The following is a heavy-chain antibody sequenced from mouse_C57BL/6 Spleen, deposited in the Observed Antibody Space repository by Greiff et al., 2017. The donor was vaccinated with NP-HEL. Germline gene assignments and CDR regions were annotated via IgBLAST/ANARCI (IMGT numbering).Heavy chain of an antibody. CDR3: ARVYGSSYENAMDY. CDR1: GFTFSDYG. Sequence: DVQLVESGGGLVKPGGSLKLSCAASGFTFSDYGMHWVRQAPEKGLEWVAYISSGSSTIYYADTGKGRFTISRDNAKNTLFLQMTSLRSEDTAMYYCARVYGSSYENAMDYWGQGTSVTVSS. D-gene: IGHD1-1*01. V-gene: IGHV5-17*01. CDR2: ISSGSSTI. J-gene: IGHJ4*01.